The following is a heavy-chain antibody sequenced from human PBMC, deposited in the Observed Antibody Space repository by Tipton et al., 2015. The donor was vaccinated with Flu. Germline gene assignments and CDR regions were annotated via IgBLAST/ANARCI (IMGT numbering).Heavy chain of an antibody. V-gene: IGHV4-38-2*01. CDR2: VSRSGST. J-gene: IGHJ5*02. D-gene: IGHD4-11*01. CDR1: GEALGSSYY. Sequence: GEALGSSYYWAWIRQFPGKGLEWIGTVSRSGSTIYSPSLKSRVTISIDRSKNQFSLNLKSVTAADMAVYYCARRDYSNYVSDPKSWFDPWGQGTLVTVSS. CDR3: ARRDYSNYVSDPKSWFDP.